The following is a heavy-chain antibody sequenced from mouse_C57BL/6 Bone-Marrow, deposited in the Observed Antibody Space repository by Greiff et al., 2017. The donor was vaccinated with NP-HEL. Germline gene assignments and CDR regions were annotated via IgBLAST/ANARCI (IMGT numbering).Heavy chain of an antibody. CDR1: GYSFTSYY. J-gene: IGHJ4*01. V-gene: IGHV1-66*01. Sequence: QVQLQQSGPELVKPGASVKISCKASGYSFTSYYIHWVKQRPGQGLEWIGWIYPGSGNTKYNEKFKGKATLTADTSSSTAYMQLSSLTSEDSAVCCWAKGNGRNFYAMDYWGQGTSVTVSS. CDR3: AKGNGRNFYAMDY. D-gene: IGHD1-1*01. CDR2: IYPGSGNT.